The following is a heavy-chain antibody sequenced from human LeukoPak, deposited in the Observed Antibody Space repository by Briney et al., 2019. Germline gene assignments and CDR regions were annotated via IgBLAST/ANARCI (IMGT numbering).Heavy chain of an antibody. Sequence: SETLFLTCSVSGGSISSYYWSWIRQPAGKGLEWIGRIYISGNTNYNPSLKSRVIMSVDTSKSQFSLKLASVTAADTAVFYCASLGIGYYFFDFWGQGILVTVSS. CDR3: ASLGIGYYFFDF. V-gene: IGHV4-4*07. J-gene: IGHJ4*02. CDR1: GGSISSYY. D-gene: IGHD3-22*01. CDR2: IYISGNT.